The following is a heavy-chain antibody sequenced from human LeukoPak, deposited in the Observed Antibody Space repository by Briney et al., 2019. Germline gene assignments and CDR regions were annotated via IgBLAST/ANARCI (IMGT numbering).Heavy chain of an antibody. CDR2: IYYSGST. D-gene: IGHD3-22*01. CDR3: ARDFRIGYYDSSGYPRGRFDY. J-gene: IGHJ4*02. V-gene: IGHV4-39*07. CDR1: GGSISSSSYY. Sequence: SETLSLTCTVSGGSISSSSYYWGWIRQPPGKGLEWIGSIYYSGSTYYNPSLKSRVTISVDTSKNQFSLKLSSVTAADTAVYYCARDFRIGYYDSSGYPRGRFDYWGQGTLVTVSS.